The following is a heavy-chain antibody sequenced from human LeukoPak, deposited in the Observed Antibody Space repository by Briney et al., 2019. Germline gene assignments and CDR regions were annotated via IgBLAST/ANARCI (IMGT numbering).Heavy chain of an antibody. CDR2: IYYSGST. D-gene: IGHD2-15*01. V-gene: IGHV4-59*01. CDR1: GGSISSYY. Sequence: SETLSLTCTASGGSISSYYWSWIRQPPGKGLEWIGYIYYSGSTNYNPSLKSRVTISVDTSKNQFSLKLSSVTAADTAVYYCATGGGRAFDIWGQGTMVTVSS. CDR3: ATGGGRAFDI. J-gene: IGHJ3*02.